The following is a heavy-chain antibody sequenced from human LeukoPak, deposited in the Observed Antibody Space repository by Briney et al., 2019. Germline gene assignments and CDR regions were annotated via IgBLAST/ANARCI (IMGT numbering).Heavy chain of an antibody. D-gene: IGHD3-22*01. J-gene: IGHJ4*02. V-gene: IGHV3-23*01. CDR1: GFTFSSYA. CDR3: AKSGRVFDTSGYYWFPN. Sequence: GGSLRLSCATSGFTFSSYAMSWVRQAPGKGLEWVSSISGRGATTHYADSVKGRFTISGDYSKNTLNLQMNSLRAEDTAVYYCAKSGRVFDTSGYYWFPNWGQGILVTVSS. CDR2: ISGRGATT.